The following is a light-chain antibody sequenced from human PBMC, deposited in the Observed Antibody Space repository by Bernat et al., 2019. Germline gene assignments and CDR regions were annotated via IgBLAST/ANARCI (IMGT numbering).Light chain of an antibody. V-gene: IGLV1-44*01. CDR3: AAWDDSLNGWV. Sequence: QSVLTQPPSASGTPGQRLTISCSGSSSNIGSNTVTWYQQLPGTAPKLLIYNNNQRPSGVPDRFSGSKSGTSASLAISGLQSEDEADYYCAAWDDSLNGWVFGGGTKLTVL. J-gene: IGLJ3*02. CDR2: NNN. CDR1: SSNIGSNT.